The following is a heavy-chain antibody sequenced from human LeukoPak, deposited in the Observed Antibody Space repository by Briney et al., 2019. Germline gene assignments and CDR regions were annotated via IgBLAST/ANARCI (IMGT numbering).Heavy chain of an antibody. D-gene: IGHD1-14*01. J-gene: IGHJ3*02. Sequence: SETLSLTCAVYGGSFSGYYWSWIRQPPGKGLEWNGEINHSGSTNYNPSLKSRVTISVDTSKNQFSLKLSSVTAADTAVYYCAGEPQGAFDIWGQGTMVTVSS. CDR2: INHSGST. CDR3: AGEPQGAFDI. CDR1: GGSFSGYY. V-gene: IGHV4-34*01.